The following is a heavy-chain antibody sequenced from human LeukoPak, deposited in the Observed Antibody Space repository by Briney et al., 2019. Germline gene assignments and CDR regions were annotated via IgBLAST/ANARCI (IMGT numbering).Heavy chain of an antibody. CDR2: MNPNSGNT. CDR1: GYTFTSYD. V-gene: IGHV1-8*01. Sequence: ASVKVSCKASGYTFTSYDINWVRQATGQGLEWLGYMNPNSGNTGYAQKFQGRVTMTSDTSINTAYMELSSLRSEDTAVYYCASSYYYDSSGTYYFDYWGQGTLVTVSS. CDR3: ASSYYYDSSGTYYFDY. J-gene: IGHJ4*02. D-gene: IGHD3-22*01.